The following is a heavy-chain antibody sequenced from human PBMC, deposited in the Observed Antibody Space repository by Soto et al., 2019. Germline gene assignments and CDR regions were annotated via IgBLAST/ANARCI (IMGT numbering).Heavy chain of an antibody. CDR3: ATSSIGDNSGYFPF. V-gene: IGHV4-31*03. D-gene: IGHD3-22*01. Sequence: PSETLSLTCNVSGGSINNNYFYWSWIRQFPGKGLEWIGYIYHGGSTYYNLSLKSRVTISIDTSRNQFSLELRSVTAADTAVYYCATSSIGDNSGYFPFWGQGTLVTVSS. CDR1: GGSINNNYFY. J-gene: IGHJ4*02. CDR2: IYHGGST.